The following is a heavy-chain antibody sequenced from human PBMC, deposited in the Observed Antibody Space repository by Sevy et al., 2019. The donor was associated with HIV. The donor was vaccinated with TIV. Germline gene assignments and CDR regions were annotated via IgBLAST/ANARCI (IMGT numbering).Heavy chain of an antibody. J-gene: IGHJ4*02. V-gene: IGHV3-23*01. D-gene: IGHD3-22*01. CDR2: ISGSGGST. CDR3: AKAGYYDSSGYYHHFFDY. Sequence: GGSLRLSCAASGFTFSSYAMSWVRQAPGKGLEWVSAISGSGGSTYYADSVKGRFTMSRDNSKNTLYLQMNSLRAEETAVYYCAKAGYYDSSGYYHHFFDYWGQGTLVTVSS. CDR1: GFTFSSYA.